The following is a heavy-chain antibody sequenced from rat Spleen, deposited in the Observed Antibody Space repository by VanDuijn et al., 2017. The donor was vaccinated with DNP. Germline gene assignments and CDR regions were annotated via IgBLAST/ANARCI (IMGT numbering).Heavy chain of an antibody. J-gene: IGHJ1*01. CDR1: GLTFSNYG. CDR2: ISAGGGNT. CDR3: APKLGAPWYFDF. D-gene: IGHD5-1*01. Sequence: EVQLVESGGGLVQPGRSLKLSCTASGLTFSNYGMAWVRQAPTKGLEWVASISAGGGNTYYRDSVKGRFTISRENAENTQYLQMDSLRSEDTATYFCAPKLGAPWYFDFWGPGTMVTVSS. V-gene: IGHV5S13*01.